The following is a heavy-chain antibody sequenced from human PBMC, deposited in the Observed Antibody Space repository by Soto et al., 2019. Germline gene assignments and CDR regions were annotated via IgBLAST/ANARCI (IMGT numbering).Heavy chain of an antibody. J-gene: IGHJ3*02. D-gene: IGHD2-21*02. CDR2: IYYSGST. CDR1: GGSIISGDYY. CDR3: ARGGRVVVTANRAFDI. V-gene: IGHV4-30-4*01. Sequence: PSETLSLTCTASGGSIISGDYYLICIRQAPGKGLEWIGYIYYSGSTYYNPSLKSRVTISVDTSKNQFSLKLSSVTAADTAVYYCARGGRVVVTANRAFDIWGQGTMVTVSS.